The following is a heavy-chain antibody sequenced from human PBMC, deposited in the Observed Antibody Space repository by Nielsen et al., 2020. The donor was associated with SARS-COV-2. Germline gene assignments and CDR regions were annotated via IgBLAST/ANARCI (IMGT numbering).Heavy chain of an antibody. J-gene: IGHJ4*02. CDR1: GFTFSSYA. D-gene: IGHD4-23*01. CDR3: AKDIGGSSFGYDY. CDR2: ISGSGGST. Sequence: GESLKISCAASGFTFSSYAMSWVRQAPGKGLEWVSAISGSGGSTYYADSVKGRFTISRDNAKNSLYLQMNSLRAEDTALYYCAKDIGGSSFGYDYWGQGTLVTVSS. V-gene: IGHV3-23*01.